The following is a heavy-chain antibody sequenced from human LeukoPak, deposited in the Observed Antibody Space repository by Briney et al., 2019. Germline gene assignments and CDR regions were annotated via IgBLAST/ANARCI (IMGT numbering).Heavy chain of an antibody. J-gene: IGHJ4*02. CDR3: ATQSDPYYYDSSGYWPLWY. D-gene: IGHD3-22*01. CDR1: GYTFTGYY. Sequence: ASVKVSCKASGYTFTGYYMHWVRQAPGKGLEWMGGFDPEDGETIYAQKFQGRVTMTEDTSTDTAYMELSSLRSEDTAVYYCATQSDPYYYDSSGYWPLWYWGQGTLVTVSS. CDR2: FDPEDGET. V-gene: IGHV1-24*01.